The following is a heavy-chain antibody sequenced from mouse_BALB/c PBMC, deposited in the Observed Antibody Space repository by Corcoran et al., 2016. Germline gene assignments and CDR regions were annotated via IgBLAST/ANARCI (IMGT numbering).Heavy chain of an antibody. CDR2: INTYTGEP. Sequence: QIQLVQSGPELKKPGETVKISCKASGYTFTNYGMNLVKQEPGKGLKWRGWINTYTGEPTYADDFKGRFAFSLETSASTAYLQINNLKNEDMATNFCARKGPPPRYFFDYWGQGTTLTVSS. CDR1: GYTFTNYG. D-gene: IGHD3-3*01. V-gene: IGHV9-1*02. CDR3: ARKGPPPRYFFDY. J-gene: IGHJ2*01.